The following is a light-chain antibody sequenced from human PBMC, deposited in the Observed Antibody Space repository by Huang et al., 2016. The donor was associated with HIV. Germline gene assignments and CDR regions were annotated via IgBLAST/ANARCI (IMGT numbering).Light chain of an antibody. Sequence: IVMTQSPDSLAVSLGERATINCKSSQSVLYSTNNKNYLAWYQQKAGQPPKLLVYWASTRESGFPERFSGSGSGTHFTLTISSLQAEDVAVYYCQQYYSNPLTFGGGTKVEIK. CDR2: WAS. CDR3: QQYYSNPLT. V-gene: IGKV4-1*01. CDR1: QSVLYSTNNKNY. J-gene: IGKJ4*01.